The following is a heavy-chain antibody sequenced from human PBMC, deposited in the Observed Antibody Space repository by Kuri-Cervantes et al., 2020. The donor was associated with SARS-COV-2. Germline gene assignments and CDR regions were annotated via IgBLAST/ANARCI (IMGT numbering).Heavy chain of an antibody. D-gene: IGHD6-13*01. Sequence: ASVKVSCKASGYTFTGYYMHWVRQAPGQGLEWMGWINPNSGGTNYAQKFQGWVTMTRDTSISTAYMELSSLRSEDTAVYYCARDGGIAAADYYYYYGMDVWGQGTTVTVSS. V-gene: IGHV1-2*04. CDR2: INPNSGGT. J-gene: IGHJ6*02. CDR1: GYTFTGYY. CDR3: ARDGGIAAADYYYYYGMDV.